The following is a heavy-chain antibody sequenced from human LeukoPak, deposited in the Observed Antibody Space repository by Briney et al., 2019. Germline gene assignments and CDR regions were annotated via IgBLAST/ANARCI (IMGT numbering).Heavy chain of an antibody. CDR2: IREDGSDT. Sequence: GGSLRLSWVASGLSFRNYWMSWVRQAPVKGLEWVANIREDGSDTYYADSVRGRFTISRDNAKKSLYLQMSSLRAEDMAMYCCATQAYALFDYWGQGTLVTVSS. D-gene: IGHD2-2*01. J-gene: IGHJ4*02. V-gene: IGHV3-7*03. CDR3: ATQAYALFDY. CDR1: GLSFRNYW.